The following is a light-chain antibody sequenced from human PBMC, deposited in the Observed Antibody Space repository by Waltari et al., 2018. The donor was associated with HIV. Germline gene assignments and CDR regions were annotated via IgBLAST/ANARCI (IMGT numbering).Light chain of an antibody. V-gene: IGLV2-14*01. CDR2: GVS. CDR3: SSYTGLSTVV. CDR1: SGYTGRYHF. Sequence: QSALTQPAPVSGSPGQTVTISCTGTSGYTGRYHFLSWYQQRPGKAPRLMIYGVSHRPSGVSNRFSGSKSGNTASLTISGLRTDDEADYYCSSYTGLSTVVFGGGTQLTVL. J-gene: IGLJ2*01.